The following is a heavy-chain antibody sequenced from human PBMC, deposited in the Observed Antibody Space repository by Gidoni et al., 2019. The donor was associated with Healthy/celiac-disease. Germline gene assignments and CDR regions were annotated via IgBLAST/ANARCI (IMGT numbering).Heavy chain of an antibody. J-gene: IGHJ6*02. CDR2: IIPIFGTA. CDR1: GGTFSSYA. V-gene: IGHV1-69*01. CDR3: ARDDYDYVWGSSPGYYYGMDV. Sequence: QVQLVQSGAEVKKPGSSVKVSCKASGGTFSSYAISWVRQAPGQGLEWMGGIIPIFGTANYAQKFQGRVTITADESTSTAYMELSSLRSEDTAVYYCARDDYDYVWGSSPGYYYGMDVWGQGTTVTVSS. D-gene: IGHD3-16*01.